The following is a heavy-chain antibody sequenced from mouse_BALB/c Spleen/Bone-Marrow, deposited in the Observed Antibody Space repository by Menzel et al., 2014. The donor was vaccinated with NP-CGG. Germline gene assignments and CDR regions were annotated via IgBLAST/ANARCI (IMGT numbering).Heavy chain of an antibody. J-gene: IGHJ3*01. CDR2: IDPANGNT. CDR1: GFNIKDTY. CDR3: ASYYYGSSLFAY. V-gene: IGHV14-3*02. Sequence: EVKLEESGAELVKPGASVKLSCTASGFNIKDTYMHWVKQRPEQGLEWIGRIDPANGNTKYDPKFQGKATITADTSSNTAYLQLSSLTSEDTAVHYCASYYYGSSLFAYWGQGTLVTVSA. D-gene: IGHD1-1*01.